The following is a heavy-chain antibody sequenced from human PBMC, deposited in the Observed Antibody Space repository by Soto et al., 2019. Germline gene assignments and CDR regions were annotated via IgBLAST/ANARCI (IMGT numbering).Heavy chain of an antibody. D-gene: IGHD1-7*01. J-gene: IGHJ6*02. CDR3: ARDLVVGWARYMELRRYYGMDV. Sequence: GGSLRLSCAASGFTFSSYAMHWVRQAPGKGLEWVAVISYDGSNKYYADSVKGRFTISRDNSKNTLYLQMNSLRAEDTAVYYCARDLVVGWARYMELRRYYGMDVWGQGTTVTVSS. CDR1: GFTFSSYA. CDR2: ISYDGSNK. V-gene: IGHV3-30-3*01.